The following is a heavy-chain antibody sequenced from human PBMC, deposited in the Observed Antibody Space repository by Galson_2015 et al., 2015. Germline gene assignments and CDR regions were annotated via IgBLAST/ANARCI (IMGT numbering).Heavy chain of an antibody. CDR2: INAGNGNT. CDR1: GYTFTSYA. CDR3: ARDLRGLDIVVVVAATRVYYYYGMDV. D-gene: IGHD2-15*01. Sequence: SVKVSCKASGYTFTSYAMHWVRQAPGQRLEWMGWINAGNGNTKYSQKFQGRVTITRDTSASTAYMELSSLRSEDTAVYYCARDLRGLDIVVVVAATRVYYYYGMDVWGQGTTVTVSS. V-gene: IGHV1-3*01. J-gene: IGHJ6*02.